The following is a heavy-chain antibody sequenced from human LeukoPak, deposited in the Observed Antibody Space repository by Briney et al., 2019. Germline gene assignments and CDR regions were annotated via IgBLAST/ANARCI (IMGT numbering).Heavy chain of an antibody. CDR3: ARDYVYGDYVRFDP. J-gene: IGHJ5*02. D-gene: IGHD4-17*01. CDR1: GYTFTSYA. V-gene: IGHV7-4-1*01. Sequence: ASVKVSCKASGYTFTSYAMNWVRQAPGQGLEWMGWINTNTGNPTYAQGFTGRFVFSLDTSVSTAYLQICRLKAEDTAVYYCARDYVYGDYVRFDPWGQGTLVTVSS. CDR2: INTNTGNP.